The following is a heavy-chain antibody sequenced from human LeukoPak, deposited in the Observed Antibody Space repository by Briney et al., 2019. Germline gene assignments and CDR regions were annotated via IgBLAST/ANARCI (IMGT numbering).Heavy chain of an antibody. Sequence: NPSETLSLTCTVSGGSISSYYWSWIRQPPGKGLEWIGYIYYSGSTNYNPSLKSRVTISVDTSKNPFSLKLNSVTAADTAVYYCARRAYSSGWYYFDYWGQGTLVTVSS. CDR1: GGSISSYY. CDR2: IYYSGST. D-gene: IGHD6-19*01. CDR3: ARRAYSSGWYYFDY. V-gene: IGHV4-59*01. J-gene: IGHJ4*02.